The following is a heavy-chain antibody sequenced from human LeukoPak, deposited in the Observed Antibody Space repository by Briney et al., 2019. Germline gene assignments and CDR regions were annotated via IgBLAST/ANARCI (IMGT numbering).Heavy chain of an antibody. CDR2: IYYSGST. V-gene: IGHV4-31*03. Sequence: PSETLSLTCTVSGGSISSGGYYWSWIRQHPGKGLEWIGYIYYSGSTYYNPSLKSRVTISVDTSKNQFSLKLSSVTAADTAVYYCARLAVAGTSVLNWFDPWGQGTLVTVSS. D-gene: IGHD6-19*01. CDR1: GGSISSGGYY. J-gene: IGHJ5*02. CDR3: ARLAVAGTSVLNWFDP.